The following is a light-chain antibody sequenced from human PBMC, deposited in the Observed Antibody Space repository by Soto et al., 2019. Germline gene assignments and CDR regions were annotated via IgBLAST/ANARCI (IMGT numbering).Light chain of an antibody. CDR1: QSVSSY. CDR3: QQRSNWPRGT. J-gene: IGKJ2*02. V-gene: IGKV3-11*01. Sequence: EIVLTQSPATLSLSPGERATLSCRASQSVSSYLAWYQQKPGQAPRLLIYDASNRATGIPARFSGSGSGTDFTLTIISLAPEDFAVYYCQQRSNWPRGTFGQGTKLEIK. CDR2: DAS.